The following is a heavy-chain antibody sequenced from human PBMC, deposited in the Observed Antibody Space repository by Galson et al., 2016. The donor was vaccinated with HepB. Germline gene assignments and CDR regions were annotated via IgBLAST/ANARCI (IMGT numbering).Heavy chain of an antibody. CDR2: IYHGGNT. CDR3: GRRIYDNSGYRD. Sequence: SETLSLTCTVSGGSIRSSNWWSWVRQPPGKGLEWIGEIYHGGNTIYNPSLKGRATISVDKPKNQFSLKLSSVTAADTAVYYCGRRIYDNSGYRDWGQGTLVPVSS. V-gene: IGHV4-4*02. CDR1: GGSIRSSNW. J-gene: IGHJ4*02. D-gene: IGHD3-22*01.